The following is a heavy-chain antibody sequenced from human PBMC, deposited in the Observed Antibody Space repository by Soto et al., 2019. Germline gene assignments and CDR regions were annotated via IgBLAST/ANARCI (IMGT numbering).Heavy chain of an antibody. D-gene: IGHD2-2*03. CDR3: AKMEGMDPWAYSFDY. CDR1: GSTLTAFA. Sequence: EVQVLESGGGLVQPGGPFRLSFAPLGSTLTAFALSWSAKPPGKGLEWVSRIYGGGNGPHYADSVKGRVTISRDNSKNTLYLQMNSLRAEDTAVYYCAKMEGMDPWAYSFDYWGQGTLVTVSS. J-gene: IGHJ4*02. CDR2: IYGGGNGP. V-gene: IGHV3-23*01.